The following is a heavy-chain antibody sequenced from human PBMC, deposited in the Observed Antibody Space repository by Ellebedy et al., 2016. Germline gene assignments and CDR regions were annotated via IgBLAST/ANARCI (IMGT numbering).Heavy chain of an antibody. CDR1: GFTFGDYA. CDR2: IRSKAFGGTT. CDR3: TRGRLEMATTFDY. D-gene: IGHD5-24*01. Sequence: GESLKISCTASGFTFGDYAMTWFRQAPGKGLEWVGFIRSKAFGGTTEYAASVKGRFTVSRADSKSIAYLQMNSLKTEDTAMYYCTRGRLEMATTFDYWGQGTLVTVSS. J-gene: IGHJ4*02. V-gene: IGHV3-49*03.